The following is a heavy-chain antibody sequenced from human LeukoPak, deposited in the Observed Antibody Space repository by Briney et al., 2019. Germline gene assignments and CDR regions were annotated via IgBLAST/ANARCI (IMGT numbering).Heavy chain of an antibody. D-gene: IGHD6-13*01. J-gene: IGHJ6*02. V-gene: IGHV3-30*04. Sequence: PGRSLRLSCAASGITFSSYAMHWVRQAPGKGLEWVAVISYDGSNKYYADSVKGRFTISRDNSKNTLYLQMNSLRAEDTAVYYCARDRMLSWRTYYYGMDVWGQGTTVTVSS. CDR1: GITFSSYA. CDR3: ARDRMLSWRTYYYGMDV. CDR2: ISYDGSNK.